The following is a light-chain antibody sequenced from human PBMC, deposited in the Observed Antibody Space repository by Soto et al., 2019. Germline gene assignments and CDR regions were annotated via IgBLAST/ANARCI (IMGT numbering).Light chain of an antibody. CDR1: SGDIGSYNR. J-gene: IGLJ1*01. CDR3: SSYTNINTRACV. V-gene: IGLV2-14*01. CDR2: EVT. Sequence: QSALTQPASVSGSPGQSITISCTGTSGDIGSYNRVSWYQQHPGKAPKLIIYEVTDRPSGVSNRFSGSKSGNTASLTISGLQAEDEAESYCSSYTNINTRACVFGTGTKLNVL.